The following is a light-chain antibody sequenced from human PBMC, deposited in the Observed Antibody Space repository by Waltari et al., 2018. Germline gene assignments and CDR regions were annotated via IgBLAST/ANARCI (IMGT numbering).Light chain of an antibody. CDR2: DVS. Sequence: QSALTQPASVSGSPGQSITISCTGTSSDVGGYNYVSWYQQHPGKDPKLMIYDVSNRPSGVSNLFSGSKSGNTASLTISGLQAEDEADYYCSSYTSSRTLIFGGGTKLTVL. CDR1: SSDVGGYNY. V-gene: IGLV2-14*01. J-gene: IGLJ2*01. CDR3: SSYTSSRTLI.